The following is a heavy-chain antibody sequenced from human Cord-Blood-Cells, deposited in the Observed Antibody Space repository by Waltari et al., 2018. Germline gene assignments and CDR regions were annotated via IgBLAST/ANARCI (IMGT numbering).Heavy chain of an antibody. Sequence: QVQLVQSGAEVKKPGASVKVSCKAAGYTFTSSAMNWVRQAPGQRLEWMGWINAGNGNTKYSQKFQGRVTITRDTSASTAYMELSSLRSEDTAVYYCARPYSSSWYFDYWGQGTLVTVSS. CDR2: INAGNGNT. CDR1: GYTFTSSA. CDR3: ARPYSSSWYFDY. D-gene: IGHD6-13*01. J-gene: IGHJ4*02. V-gene: IGHV1-3*01.